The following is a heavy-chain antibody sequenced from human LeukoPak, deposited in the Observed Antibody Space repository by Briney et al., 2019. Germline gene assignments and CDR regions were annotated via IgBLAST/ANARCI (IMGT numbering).Heavy chain of an antibody. CDR3: AGDPPYHYDSSGYYSRTGKFDY. CDR2: ISAYNGNT. Sequence: ASVKVSCKASGYTFTSYGISWVRQAPGQGLEWMGWISAYNGNTNCAQNLQGRVTMTIDTSTSTAYMELRSLRSDDTAVYYCAGDPPYHYDSSGYYSRTGKFDYWGQGTLVTVSS. J-gene: IGHJ4*02. D-gene: IGHD3-22*01. CDR1: GYTFTSYG. V-gene: IGHV1-18*01.